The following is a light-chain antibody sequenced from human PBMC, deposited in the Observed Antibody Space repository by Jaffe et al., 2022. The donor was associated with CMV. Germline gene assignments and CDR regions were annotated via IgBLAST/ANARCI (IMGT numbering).Light chain of an antibody. V-gene: IGKV1-33*01. CDR3: QQFHSLLT. Sequence: DIQMTQSPSSLSGSIGDTVIITCQANQDISTFLNWYQQKPGKAPRLLIVETSYLDTGVPSRFSGGGSGTNFTLTISGLQPEDIATYYCQQFHSLLTFGGGTKVQI. CDR1: QDISTF. CDR2: ETS. J-gene: IGKJ4*01.